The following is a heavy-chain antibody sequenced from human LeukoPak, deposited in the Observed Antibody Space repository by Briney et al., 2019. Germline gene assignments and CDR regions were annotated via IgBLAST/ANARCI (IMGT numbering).Heavy chain of an antibody. D-gene: IGHD3-16*01. J-gene: IGHJ3*02. V-gene: IGHV4-30-2*01. CDR2: IYHSGST. CDR3: ARGRYEDYVWGTGAFDI. CDR1: GGSISSGDYS. Sequence: PSETLSLTCAVSGGSISSGDYSWSWIRQPSGKGLEWLGYIYHSGSTYYNPSLKSRVTISIDRSKNQFSLKLSSVTAADTAVYYCARGRYEDYVWGTGAFDIWGQGTMVTVSS.